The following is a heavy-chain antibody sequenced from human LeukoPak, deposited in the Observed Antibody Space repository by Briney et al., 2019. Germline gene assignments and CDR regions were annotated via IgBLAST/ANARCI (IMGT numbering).Heavy chain of an antibody. CDR1: GGSISSDY. CDR2: IYYSGST. D-gene: IGHD1-1*01. CDR3: ARVRVEKEAFDI. Sequence: SETLSLTCTVSGGSISSDYWSWIRQPPGQGLEWIGYIYYSGSTNYNPSLKSRVTISVDTSKNQFSLKLSSVTAADTAVYYCARVRVEKEAFDIWGQGTMVTVSS. V-gene: IGHV4-59*01. J-gene: IGHJ3*02.